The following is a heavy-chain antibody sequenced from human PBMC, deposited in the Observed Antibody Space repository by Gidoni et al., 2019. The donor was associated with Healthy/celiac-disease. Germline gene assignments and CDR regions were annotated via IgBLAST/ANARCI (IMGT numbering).Heavy chain of an antibody. D-gene: IGHD3-22*01. CDR2: IIPIFGTA. Sequence: QVQLVQSGAAVKKPGPSVKVSCTASGGTLSSYAISWVRQAPEQGLEWRGGIIPIFGTANYAQKFQGRVTITADESTSTAYMELSSLRSEDTAVYYCARAPASSGYPSGWFDPWGQGTLVTVSS. CDR1: GGTLSSYA. J-gene: IGHJ5*02. V-gene: IGHV1-69*01. CDR3: ARAPASSGYPSGWFDP.